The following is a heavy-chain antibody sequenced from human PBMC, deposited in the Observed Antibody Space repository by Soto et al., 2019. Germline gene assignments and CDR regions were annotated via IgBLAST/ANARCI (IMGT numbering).Heavy chain of an antibody. J-gene: IGHJ4*02. Sequence: QVQLQESGPGLVKPSQTLSLTCTVSGGSISSGGYYWSWIRQPPGKGLEWIAYISYSWNTYYNPSLKSXXSXSXXTCKNQFSLELKSVTVADTAVYYCGTVRASWYVDYWGQGTLVTVSS. CDR3: GTVRASWYVDY. D-gene: IGHD2-2*01. CDR1: GGSISSGGYY. CDR2: ISYSWNT. V-gene: IGHV4-30-4*01.